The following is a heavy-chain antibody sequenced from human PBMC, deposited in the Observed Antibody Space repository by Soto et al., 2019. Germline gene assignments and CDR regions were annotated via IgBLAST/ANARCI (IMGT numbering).Heavy chain of an antibody. CDR2: INPRGGST. D-gene: IGHD1-26*01. V-gene: IGHV1-46*01. CDR3: ARVALSGGGWLDP. CDR1: GYTFTSYY. Sequence: QVQLVQSGAEMKKPGASVNVSCKASGYTFTSYYMHWVRQAPGQGLEWMGIINPRGGSTTYAQKFQGRVTVTRDTSTSTVYMELSNLRSDDTAIYYCARVALSGGGWLDPWGQGTLVTVSS. J-gene: IGHJ5*02.